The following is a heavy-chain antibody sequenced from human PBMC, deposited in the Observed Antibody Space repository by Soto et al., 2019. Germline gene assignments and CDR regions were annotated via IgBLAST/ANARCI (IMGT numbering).Heavy chain of an antibody. CDR2: MNPNSGNT. D-gene: IGHD3-3*01. CDR3: ARASRRITIFGVFTTPGGWFDP. V-gene: IGHV1-8*01. Sequence: QVPLVQSGAEVKKPGASVKVSCKASGYTFTSYDINWVRQATGQGLEWMGWMNPNSGNTGYAQKFQGRVTMTRNTSISTGYMELSSLRSEDTAVYYCARASRRITIFGVFTTPGGWFDPWGQGTLVTVSS. J-gene: IGHJ5*02. CDR1: GYTFTSYD.